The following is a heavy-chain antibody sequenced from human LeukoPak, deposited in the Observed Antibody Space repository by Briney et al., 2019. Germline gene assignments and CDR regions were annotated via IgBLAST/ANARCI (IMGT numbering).Heavy chain of an antibody. CDR1: GGSINSYY. V-gene: IGHV4-59*06. J-gene: IGHJ4*02. CDR3: AGNSRSYRQESIFDY. Sequence: KPSETLSLTCTVSGGSINSYYWSWIRQPPGKGLEWIGYIYYSGSTYYNPSLKSRVTISVDTSKNQFSLKLSSVTAADTAVYYCAGNSRSYRQESIFDYWGQGTLVTVSS. D-gene: IGHD1-26*01. CDR2: IYYSGST.